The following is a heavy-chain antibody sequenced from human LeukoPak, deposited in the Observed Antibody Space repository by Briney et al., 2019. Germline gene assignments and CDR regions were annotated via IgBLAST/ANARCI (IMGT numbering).Heavy chain of an antibody. Sequence: SETLSLTCAVSGYPFTNGYYWSWIRQTPGRGLEWIGTIHHTGFTQYSPSLKSRVTIAVDTAKNHFSLNLRFMTAADTAVYYCARHGNHRYNRLDPWGQGILVTVSS. V-gene: IGHV4-38-2*01. J-gene: IGHJ5*02. CDR3: ARHGNHRYNRLDP. D-gene: IGHD1-14*01. CDR2: IHHTGFT. CDR1: GYPFTNGYY.